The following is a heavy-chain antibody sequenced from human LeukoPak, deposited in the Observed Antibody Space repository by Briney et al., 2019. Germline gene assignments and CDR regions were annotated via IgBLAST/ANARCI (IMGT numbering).Heavy chain of an antibody. CDR2: MNPIIGNT. CDR3: VRDGEGVAISVNYWFAP. V-gene: IGHV1-8*01. J-gene: IGHJ5*02. CDR1: GFIFTNYD. D-gene: IGHD3-10*01. Sequence: ASVKVSCNATGFIFTNYDIIWVRQATGQGLEWMGWMNPIIGNTGYAQQFQGRVTMTRDTSISTAYMELRSLTSEDTAVYYCVRDGEGVAISVNYWFAPWGQGTLVTVSS.